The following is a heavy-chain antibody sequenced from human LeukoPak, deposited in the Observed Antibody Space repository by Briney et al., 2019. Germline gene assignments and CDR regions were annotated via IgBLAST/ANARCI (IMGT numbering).Heavy chain of an antibody. J-gene: IGHJ4*02. Sequence: SETLSPTCAVYGGSFSGYYWSWIRQPPGKGLEWIGEINHSGSTNYNPSLKSRVTISVDTSKNQFSLKLSSVTAADTAVYYCASAQSIAARPGGFDYWGQGTLVTVSS. CDR2: INHSGST. CDR1: GGSFSGYY. D-gene: IGHD6-6*01. CDR3: ASAQSIAARPGGFDY. V-gene: IGHV4-34*01.